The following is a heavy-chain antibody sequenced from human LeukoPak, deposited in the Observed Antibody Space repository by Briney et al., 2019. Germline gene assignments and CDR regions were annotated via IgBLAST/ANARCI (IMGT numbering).Heavy chain of an antibody. Sequence: ASVKVSCKVSGYTLTELSMHLVRQAPGKGLEWMGGFDPEDGETIYAQKFQGRVTMTEDTSTDTAYMELSSLRSEDTAVYYCATVKWELLRGTFDYWGQGTLVTVSS. J-gene: IGHJ4*02. D-gene: IGHD1-26*01. V-gene: IGHV1-24*01. CDR1: GYTLTELS. CDR3: ATVKWELLRGTFDY. CDR2: FDPEDGET.